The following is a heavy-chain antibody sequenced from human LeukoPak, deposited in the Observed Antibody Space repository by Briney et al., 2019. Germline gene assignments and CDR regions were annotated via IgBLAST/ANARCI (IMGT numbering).Heavy chain of an antibody. J-gene: IGHJ4*02. D-gene: IGHD2-8*01. V-gene: IGHV4-38-2*01. CDR3: ARRYCNSGICYFYDY. CDR1: SGNS. Sequence: SETLSLTCAVSSGNSWDWMRQPPGKGLQWIGSVFQDGNTYYSPSLKSRVIISLDTSKNQFSLKLISVTAADTAVYYCARRYCNSGICYFYDYWGQGTLSPSPQ. CDR2: VFQDGNT.